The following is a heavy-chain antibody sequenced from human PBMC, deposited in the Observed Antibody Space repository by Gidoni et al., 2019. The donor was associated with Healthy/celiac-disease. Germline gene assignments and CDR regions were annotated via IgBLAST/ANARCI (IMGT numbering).Heavy chain of an antibody. V-gene: IGHV1-46*01. D-gene: IGHD1-26*01. J-gene: IGHJ3*02. CDR3: AREGEERELDI. Sequence: QVQLVQSGAEVKKPGASVKVSCKASGYTFTSHYMHWVRQAPGQGLEWMGIINPSGGSTSYAQKFQGRVTMTRDTSTSTVYMELSSLRSEDTAVYYCAREGEERELDIWGQGTMVTVSS. CDR1: GYTFTSHY. CDR2: INPSGGST.